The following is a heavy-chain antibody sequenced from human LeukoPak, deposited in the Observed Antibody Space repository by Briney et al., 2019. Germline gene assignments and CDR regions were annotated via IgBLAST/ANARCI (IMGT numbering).Heavy chain of an antibody. Sequence: SETLSLTCTVSGGFISSSSYYWDWIRQPPGRGLEWIGSIYYSGSTYYNPSLKSRVTISLDTSKNQFSLKLSSVTAADTAAYDCAAWFGELSLSHGLEVWGQGTTVTVSS. CDR1: GGFISSSSYY. D-gene: IGHD3-10*01. CDR3: AAWFGELSLSHGLEV. J-gene: IGHJ6*02. CDR2: IYYSGST. V-gene: IGHV4-39*01.